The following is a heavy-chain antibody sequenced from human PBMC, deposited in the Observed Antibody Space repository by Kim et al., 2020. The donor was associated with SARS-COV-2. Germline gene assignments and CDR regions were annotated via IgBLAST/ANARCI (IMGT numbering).Heavy chain of an antibody. Sequence: GGSLRLSCVTSTFTFSAYDMNWVRQAPGKGLEWLSFITKMSNTIYYADSVRGRFTISRDNAKNSLYLQMNSLREEDTAVYYCVRDRMGGAFDMWGQGTMVTVSS. CDR1: TFTFSAYD. D-gene: IGHD3-16*01. J-gene: IGHJ3*02. CDR3: VRDRMGGAFDM. CDR2: ITKMSNTI. V-gene: IGHV3-48*02.